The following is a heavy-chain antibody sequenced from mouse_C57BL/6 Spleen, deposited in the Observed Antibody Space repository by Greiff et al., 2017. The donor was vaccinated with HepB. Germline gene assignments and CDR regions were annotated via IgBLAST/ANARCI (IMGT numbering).Heavy chain of an antibody. J-gene: IGHJ1*03. D-gene: IGHD1-1*01. CDR2: INPNNGGT. V-gene: IGHV1-18*01. CDR1: GYTFTDYN. CDR3: VREGTTVVAEGYWYFDV. Sequence: VQLQQSGPELVKPGASVKIPCKASGYTFTDYNMDWVKQSHGKSLEWIGDINPNNGGTIYNQKFKGKATLTVDKSSSTAYMELRSLTSEDTAVYYCVREGTTVVAEGYWYFDVWGTGTTVTVSS.